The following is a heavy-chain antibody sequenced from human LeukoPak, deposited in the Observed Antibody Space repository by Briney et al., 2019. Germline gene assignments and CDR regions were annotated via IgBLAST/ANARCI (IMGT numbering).Heavy chain of an antibody. V-gene: IGHV4-39*01. CDR3: ATSKIQLWAFDY. CDR2: FYYSGST. J-gene: IGHJ4*02. CDR1: GVSISSSSYY. Sequence: SETLSLTCTVSGVSISSSSYYWRWTRQPPGRGLELIAIFYYSGSTYYNPSRNSRITISLNTSKNQFSLKLSYVTAADTAVYYCATSKIQLWAFDYWVQGTLV. D-gene: IGHD1-1*01.